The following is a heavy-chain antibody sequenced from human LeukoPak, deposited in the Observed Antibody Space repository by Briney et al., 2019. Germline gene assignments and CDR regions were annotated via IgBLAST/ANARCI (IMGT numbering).Heavy chain of an antibody. CDR3: ATDRGWRTSGYYLYYFEY. D-gene: IGHD3-3*01. V-gene: IGHV3-23*01. J-gene: IGHJ4*02. Sequence: PGGSLRLSCAASGFTFSSYAMSWVRQAPGKGLEWVSAISGSGGSTYYADSVKGRFTISRDNDKNSLYLQMNSLRDEDTAVYYCATDRGWRTSGYYLYYFEYWGQGTLVTYSS. CDR2: ISGSGGST. CDR1: GFTFSSYA.